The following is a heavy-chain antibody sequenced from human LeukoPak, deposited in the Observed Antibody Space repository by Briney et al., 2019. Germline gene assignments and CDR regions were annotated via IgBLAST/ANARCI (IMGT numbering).Heavy chain of an antibody. Sequence: GASVKVSCKASGYTFNKYGISWVRQAPGQGLEWMGWITTYNGNTNYAQKVQGRVTMTTDTSASTVYMELRSLRPDDTAVYYCAGINGWLVSSGTVKYFDYWGQGTLVTVSS. CDR1: GYTFNKYG. D-gene: IGHD6-19*01. V-gene: IGHV1-18*01. CDR2: ITTYNGNT. CDR3: AGINGWLVSSGTVKYFDY. J-gene: IGHJ4*02.